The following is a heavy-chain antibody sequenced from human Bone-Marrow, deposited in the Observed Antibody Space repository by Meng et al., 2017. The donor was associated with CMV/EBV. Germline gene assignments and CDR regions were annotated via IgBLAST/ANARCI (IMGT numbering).Heavy chain of an antibody. CDR2: IYYSGST. D-gene: IGHD5-12*01. Sequence: GSLRLSCTVSGDSISGSTFYWGWIRQPPGKGLEWIGSIYYSGSTYYNPSLKSRVTISVDTSKNQFSLNLSSATAADTAVYYCARGRGYDLYYGMDVWGQGTTVTVSS. V-gene: IGHV4-39*07. J-gene: IGHJ6*02. CDR1: GDSISGSTFY. CDR3: ARGRGYDLYYGMDV.